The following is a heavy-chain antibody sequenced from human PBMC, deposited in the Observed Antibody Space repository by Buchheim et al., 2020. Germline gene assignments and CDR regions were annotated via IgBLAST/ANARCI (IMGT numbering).Heavy chain of an antibody. J-gene: IGHJ6*02. CDR1: GFTFSSYA. CDR3: AKDSDYDFWSGSDNYYGMDV. CDR2: ISGSGGST. D-gene: IGHD3-3*01. V-gene: IGHV3-23*01. Sequence: EVQLLESGGGLVQPGGSLRLSCAASGFTFSSYAVSWVRQAPGKGLEWVSAISGSGGSTYYADSVKGRFTISRDNSKNTLYLQMNSLRAEDTAVYYCAKDSDYDFWSGSDNYYGMDVWGQGTT.